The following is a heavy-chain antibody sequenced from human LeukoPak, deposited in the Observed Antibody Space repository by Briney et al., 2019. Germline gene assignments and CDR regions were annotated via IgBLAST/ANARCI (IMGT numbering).Heavy chain of an antibody. CDR3: ARGPSNSSGRYQYFDL. CDR2: ISAYNGDT. D-gene: IGHD6-19*01. CDR1: GYTFTHHG. Sequence: ASVKVSCKASGYTFTHHGITWVRQAPGQGLEWMGWISAYNGDTNYAQKFQGRVTMTTDTSTTTAYMELRSLRSDDTAVYYCARGPSNSSGRYQYFDLWGRGTLVTVSS. V-gene: IGHV1-18*01. J-gene: IGHJ2*01.